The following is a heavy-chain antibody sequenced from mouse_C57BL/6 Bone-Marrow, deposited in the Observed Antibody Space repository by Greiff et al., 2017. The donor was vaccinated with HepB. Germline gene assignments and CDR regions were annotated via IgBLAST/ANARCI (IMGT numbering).Heavy chain of an antibody. V-gene: IGHV1-81*01. CDR2: IYPRSGNT. J-gene: IGHJ2*01. D-gene: IGHD2-12*01. Sequence: VKLQQSGAELARPGASVKLSCKASGYTFTSYGISWVKQRTGQGLEWIGEIYPRSGNTYYNEKFKGKATLTADKSSSTAYMELRSLTSEDSAVYFCARSGPTIVYFDYWGQGTTLTVSS. CDR1: GYTFTSYG. CDR3: ARSGPTIVYFDY.